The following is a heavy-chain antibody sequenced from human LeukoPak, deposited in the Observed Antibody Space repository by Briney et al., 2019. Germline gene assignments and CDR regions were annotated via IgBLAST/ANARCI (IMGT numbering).Heavy chain of an antibody. D-gene: IGHD3-10*01. J-gene: IGHJ4*02. CDR1: GGTFSSYA. CDR2: IIPIFDTA. CDR3: ARDHKWFGEFFDY. Sequence: SVKVSCKASGGTFSSYAISWVRQAPGQGLEWMGGIIPIFDTANYAQKFQGRVTITADESTSTAYMELRSLRSDDTAVYYCARDHKWFGEFFDYWGQGTLVTVSS. V-gene: IGHV1-69*13.